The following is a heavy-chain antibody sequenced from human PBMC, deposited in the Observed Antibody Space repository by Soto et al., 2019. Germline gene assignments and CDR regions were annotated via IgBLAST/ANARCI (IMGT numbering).Heavy chain of an antibody. CDR1: GFTFCYYA. V-gene: IGHV3-49*04. CDR3: TRVGDMITFGGVIVPTTFDY. J-gene: IGHJ4*02. CDR2: IRSKAYGGTT. D-gene: IGHD3-16*02. Sequence: GGSLRLSCTASGFTFCYYAMIWVRQAPGKGLEWVGFIRSKAYGGTTEYAASVKGRFTISRDDSKSIAYLQMNSLKTEDTAVYYCTRVGDMITFGGVIVPTTFDYWGQGTLVTVSS.